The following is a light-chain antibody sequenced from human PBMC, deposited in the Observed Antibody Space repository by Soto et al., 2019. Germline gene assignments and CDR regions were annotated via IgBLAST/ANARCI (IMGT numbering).Light chain of an antibody. CDR1: QGISSY. CDR2: AAS. Sequence: AIRMTQSPSSLSASTGDRVTITCRASQGISSYLAWYQQKPGQAPKILIYAASTFQSGVPSRFSGSGSGTDFTLTISCLQSEDFATYDCQQYYSYTPTFGQGTRLEIK. V-gene: IGKV1-8*01. CDR3: QQYYSYTPT. J-gene: IGKJ5*01.